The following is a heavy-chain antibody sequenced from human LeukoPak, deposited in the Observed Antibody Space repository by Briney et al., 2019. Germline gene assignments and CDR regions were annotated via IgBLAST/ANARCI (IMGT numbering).Heavy chain of an antibody. CDR2: IYHTGRT. CDR3: ARAQWLVPPYFDF. J-gene: IGHJ4*02. CDR1: GYSISSNYY. V-gene: IGHV4-38-2*01. D-gene: IGHD6-19*01. Sequence: SETLSLICAVSGYSISSNYYWGWIRQPPGKGLEWIGSIYHTGRTYYNPSLKSRVTISVDTSKNQFSLKLNSVTAADTAVYYCARAQWLVPPYFDFWGQGTLVTVSS.